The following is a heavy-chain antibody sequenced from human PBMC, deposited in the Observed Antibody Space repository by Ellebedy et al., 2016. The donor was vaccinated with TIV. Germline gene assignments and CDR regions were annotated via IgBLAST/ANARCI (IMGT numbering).Heavy chain of an antibody. CDR3: ARWNGVNSLSYYYNGMDV. J-gene: IGHJ6*04. V-gene: IGHV4-39*01. Sequence: MPSETLSLTCTVSGCSISSRSYYWVWIRQPPGKGLDCIGSINYSGSTYYNPSLNSRFTISVDTSKNQFALKLRSVTAADTAVYYCARWNGVNSLSYYYNGMDVWGKGTTVTVSS. CDR2: INYSGST. CDR1: GCSISSRSYY. D-gene: IGHD4-23*01.